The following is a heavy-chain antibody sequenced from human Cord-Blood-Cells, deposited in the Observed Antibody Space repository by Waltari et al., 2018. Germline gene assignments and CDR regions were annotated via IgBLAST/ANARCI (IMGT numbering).Heavy chain of an antibody. CDR2: MNPSSGNT. CDR1: GYTFTSYD. J-gene: IGHJ5*02. D-gene: IGHD2-15*01. V-gene: IGHV1-8*01. CDR3: ARGNRYCSGGSCYGFDWFDP. Sequence: QVQLVQSGAEVKKPGASVKVSCKASGYTFTSYDINWVRQATGQGLEWMGWMNPSSGNTGYAQKCQGRVTMTRNTAISTAYMELSSLRSEDTAVYYCARGNRYCSGGSCYGFDWFDPWGQGTLVTVSS.